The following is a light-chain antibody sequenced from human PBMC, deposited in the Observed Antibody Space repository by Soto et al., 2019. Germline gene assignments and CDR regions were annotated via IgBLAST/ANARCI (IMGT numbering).Light chain of an antibody. J-gene: IGKJ1*01. Sequence: AIQMTQSPSSLSASVGDRVSITCRASQGIRNDLGWYQQKPGKAPKLLIYAASSLQSGVPSRFSGSGSGTDFTLTISSLQREDFATYYCQQSYSSWWTFGQGTKVDIK. CDR2: AAS. V-gene: IGKV1-6*01. CDR3: QQSYSSWWT. CDR1: QGIRND.